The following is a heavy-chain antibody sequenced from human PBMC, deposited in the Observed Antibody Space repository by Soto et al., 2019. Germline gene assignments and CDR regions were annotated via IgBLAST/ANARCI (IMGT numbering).Heavy chain of an antibody. CDR2: ISYDGSTK. CDR3: AREGPLRGYDSCPTFNF. D-gene: IGHD2-15*01. CDR1: GFSFSNYA. V-gene: IGHV3-30-3*01. Sequence: QVQLLESGGGVVQPGRSLILACAASGFSFSNYALHWVRQAPGTGLEWVAFISYDGSTKYNADSVKGRFTISRDNSKNTLYLQMNSLRAEDTAVYYCAREGPLRGYDSCPTFNFWGKGTLITVSS. J-gene: IGHJ4*02.